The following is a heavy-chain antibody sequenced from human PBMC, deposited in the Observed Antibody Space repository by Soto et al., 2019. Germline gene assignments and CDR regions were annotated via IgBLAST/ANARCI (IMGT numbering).Heavy chain of an antibody. J-gene: IGHJ6*02. CDR3: ASERFWSGYRDYYYYYGMDV. CDR1: GGSIISGDYY. Sequence: SETLSLTCTVSGGSIISGDYYWIWIRQPPGKGLEWIGYIYYSGSTYYNPSLKSRVTIPVDTSKNQFSLKLSSVTAADTAVYYCASERFWSGYRDYYYYYGMDVWGQGTTVTVSS. CDR2: IYYSGST. V-gene: IGHV4-30-4*01. D-gene: IGHD3-3*01.